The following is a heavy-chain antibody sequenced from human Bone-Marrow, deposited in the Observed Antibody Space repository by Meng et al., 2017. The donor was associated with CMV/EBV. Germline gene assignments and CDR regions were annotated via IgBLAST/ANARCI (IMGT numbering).Heavy chain of an antibody. D-gene: IGHD3-22*01. Sequence: VEQGECGAEVKKPGSSVKVSCKASGGTFSSYAISWVRQAPGQGLEWMGGIIPIFGTANYAQKFQGRVTITADESTSTAYMELSSLRSEDTAVYYCARDNYDSSGFRPSTYFDYWGQGTLVTVSS. CDR3: ARDNYDSSGFRPSTYFDY. CDR1: GGTFSSYA. J-gene: IGHJ4*02. V-gene: IGHV1-69*12. CDR2: IIPIFGTA.